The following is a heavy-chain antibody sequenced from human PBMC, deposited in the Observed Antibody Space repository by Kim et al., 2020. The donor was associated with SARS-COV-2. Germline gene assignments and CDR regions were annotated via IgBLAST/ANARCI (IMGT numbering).Heavy chain of an antibody. V-gene: IGHV4-31*03. CDR3: ARGGIAAAGTRDY. CDR1: GGSISSGGYY. Sequence: SETLSLTCTVSGGSISSGGYYWSWIRQHPGKGLEWIGYIYYSGSTYYNPSLKSRVTISVDTSKNQFSLKLSSVTAADTAVYYCARGGIAAAGTRDYWGQGTLVTVSS. D-gene: IGHD6-13*01. CDR2: IYYSGST. J-gene: IGHJ4*02.